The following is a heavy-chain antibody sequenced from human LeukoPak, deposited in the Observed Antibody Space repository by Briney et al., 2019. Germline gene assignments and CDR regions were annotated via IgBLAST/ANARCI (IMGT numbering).Heavy chain of an antibody. CDR2: ISDTGGAT. CDR1: GFTFSNYA. CDR3: AKGGGSTFDN. Sequence: GGSLSLSCAASGFTFSNYAMSWVRQAPGKGLEWVSSISDTGGATYYAESVKGRFTISRDNARNTFYLQLTSPRDEDTALYYCAKGGGSTFDNWGQGILVTVSS. D-gene: IGHD3-10*01. V-gene: IGHV3-23*01. J-gene: IGHJ4*02.